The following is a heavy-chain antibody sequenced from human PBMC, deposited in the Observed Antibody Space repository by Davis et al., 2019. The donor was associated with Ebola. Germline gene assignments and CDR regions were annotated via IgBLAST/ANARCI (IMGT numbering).Heavy chain of an antibody. D-gene: IGHD1-1*01. V-gene: IGHV3-33*01. CDR1: GFTFSSYG. CDR2: IWYDGSNK. CDR3: ARLRGSLYLHY. J-gene: IGHJ4*02. Sequence: GGSLRLSCAASGFTFSSYGMHWVRQAPGKGLEWVAVIWYDGSNKYYADSVKGRFTISRDNSKNTLYLQMNSLRAEDTAVYYCARLRGSLYLHYWGQGTLVSVSS.